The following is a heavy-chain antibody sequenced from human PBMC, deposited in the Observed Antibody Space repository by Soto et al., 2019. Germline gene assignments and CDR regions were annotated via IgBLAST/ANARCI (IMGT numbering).Heavy chain of an antibody. D-gene: IGHD3-9*01. CDR2: INPNSGGT. CDR1: GYTFTGYY. CDR3: ARDHNYDILTGNYYGMDV. J-gene: IGHJ6*02. V-gene: IGHV1-2*02. Sequence: ASVKVSCKXSGYTFTGYYMHWVRQAPGQGLEWMGWINPNSGGTNYAQKFQGRVTMTRDTSISTAYMELSRLRSDDTAVYYCARDHNYDILTGNYYGMDVWGQGTTVTVSS.